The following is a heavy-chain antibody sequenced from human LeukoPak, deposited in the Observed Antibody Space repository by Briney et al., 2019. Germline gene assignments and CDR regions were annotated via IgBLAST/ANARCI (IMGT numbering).Heavy chain of an antibody. CDR3: PRGSEWDLLGSCDR. Sequence: GGSLRLSCAASGFTFSNSAMGWARQAPGKGLEWVSYISSSSSTIYYADSVKGRFTISRDNAKNSLYLQMNSLRAEDTAVYYCPRGSEWDLLGSCDRWGQGTLVTVSS. V-gene: IGHV3-48*04. CDR1: GFTFSNSA. J-gene: IGHJ5*02. CDR2: ISSSSSTI. D-gene: IGHD1-26*01.